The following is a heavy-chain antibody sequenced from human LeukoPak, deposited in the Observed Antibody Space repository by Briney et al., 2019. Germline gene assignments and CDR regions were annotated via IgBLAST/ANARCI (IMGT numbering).Heavy chain of an antibody. CDR1: GFTFSSYS. Sequence: AGGSLRLSCAASGFTFSSYSMNWVRQAPGKGLEWVSSISSSSSYIYYADSVKGRFTISRDNAKNSLYLQMNSLRAEDTAVYYCAKDRPSHSGVNWGQGTLVTVSS. J-gene: IGHJ4*02. CDR3: AKDRPSHSGVN. CDR2: ISSSSSYI. V-gene: IGHV3-21*04. D-gene: IGHD5-12*01.